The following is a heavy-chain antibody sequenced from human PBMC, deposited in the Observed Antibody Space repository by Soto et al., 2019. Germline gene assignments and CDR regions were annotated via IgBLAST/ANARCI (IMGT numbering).Heavy chain of an antibody. Sequence: SETLSLTCTVSGGSISSYYWSWIRQPPGKGLEWIGYIYYSGSTNYNPSLKSRVTISVDTSKNQFSLKLSSVTAADTTVYYCARVLRGYSYGVDYWGQGTLVTVSS. V-gene: IGHV4-59*01. J-gene: IGHJ4*02. CDR2: IYYSGST. CDR3: ARVLRGYSYGVDY. D-gene: IGHD5-18*01. CDR1: GGSISSYY.